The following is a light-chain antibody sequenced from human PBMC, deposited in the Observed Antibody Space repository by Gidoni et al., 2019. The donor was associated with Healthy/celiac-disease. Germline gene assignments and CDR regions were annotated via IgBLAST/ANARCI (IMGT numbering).Light chain of an antibody. CDR1: QGISSY. Sequence: IRMTQSPSSFSASTGDRVTITCRASQGISSYLAWYQQKPGKAPKLLIYAASTLQSGVPSRFSGSGSGTDFTLTISCLQSEDVATYYCQQYYSYPRTFXQXTKVEIK. CDR2: AAS. J-gene: IGKJ1*01. CDR3: QQYYSYPRT. V-gene: IGKV1-8*01.